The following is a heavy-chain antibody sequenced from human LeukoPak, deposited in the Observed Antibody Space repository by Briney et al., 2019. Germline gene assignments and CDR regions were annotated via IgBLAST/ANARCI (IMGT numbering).Heavy chain of an antibody. D-gene: IGHD3-22*01. J-gene: IGHJ5*02. CDR1: VYSFTTNW. Sequence: GESLQISCKSSVYSFTTNWIGWVRPIPGKGLEWMGIIYNGDSDTRYSPSFQGQVTMSAEKSISTAYLQWSSLKASDTAMYYCARFHSSGYSRWFDPWGQGNLVTVSS. CDR3: ARFHSSGYSRWFDP. V-gene: IGHV5-51*01. CDR2: IYNGDSDT.